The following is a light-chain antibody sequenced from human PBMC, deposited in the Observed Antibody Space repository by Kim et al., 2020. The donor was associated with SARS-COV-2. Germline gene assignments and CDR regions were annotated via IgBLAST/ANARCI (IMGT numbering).Light chain of an antibody. CDR2: DVS. V-gene: IGLV2-14*03. CDR3: TSYTTSSTYV. CDR1: SSDVGGYNY. Sequence: QSALTQPASVSGSPGQSITISCTGTSSDVGGYNYVSWYQHHPGKAPKLMLYDVSKRPPGVSNRFSGSKSGNTASLTISGLQAEDEADYYCTSYTTSSTYVFGTGTKVTVL. J-gene: IGLJ1*01.